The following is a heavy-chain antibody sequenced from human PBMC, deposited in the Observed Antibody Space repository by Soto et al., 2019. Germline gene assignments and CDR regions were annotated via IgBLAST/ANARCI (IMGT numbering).Heavy chain of an antibody. Sequence: GGSLRLSCAASGFSVSNNYMTWVRQAPGKGLEWVSIIYSGGSTYYSESVKGRTTISRATSKNIVFLQVNSLRAEDTAVYFCARATRYFGSFDSWGQGTLVTVSS. D-gene: IGHD3-3*01. CDR1: GFSVSNNY. CDR2: IYSGGST. CDR3: ARATRYFGSFDS. V-gene: IGHV3-53*01. J-gene: IGHJ4*02.